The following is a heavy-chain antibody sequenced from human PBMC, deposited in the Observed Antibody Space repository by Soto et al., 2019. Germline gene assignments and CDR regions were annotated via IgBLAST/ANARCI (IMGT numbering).Heavy chain of an antibody. V-gene: IGHV4-34*01. CDR2: VDHSGTP. CDR1: GGSFRSYC. J-gene: IGHJ6*01. CDR3: ARASRRSCTAPSCYTLVSYYYGIDV. D-gene: IGHD2-2*02. Sequence: SETLSLSCGIYGGSFRSYCWSWIRQRPGKGLEWVGEVDHSGTPNYNPSLKSRVTISADTSRSQFSLKMRSVTAADTAVYYCARASRRSCTAPSCYTLVSYYYGIDVWGQGTTVTVSS.